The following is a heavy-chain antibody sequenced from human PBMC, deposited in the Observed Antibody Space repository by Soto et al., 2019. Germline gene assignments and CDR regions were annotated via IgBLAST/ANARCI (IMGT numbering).Heavy chain of an antibody. CDR1: GGSISSGGYY. Sequence: SETLSLTCTVSGGSISSGGYYRSWIRQHPGKGLEWIGYIYYSGSTYYNPSLKSRVTISVDTSKNQFSLKLSSVTAADTAVYYCASGSSSFRPNDYYYYGMDVWGQGTTVTVSS. D-gene: IGHD6-6*01. CDR2: IYYSGST. CDR3: ASGSSSFRPNDYYYYGMDV. V-gene: IGHV4-31*03. J-gene: IGHJ6*02.